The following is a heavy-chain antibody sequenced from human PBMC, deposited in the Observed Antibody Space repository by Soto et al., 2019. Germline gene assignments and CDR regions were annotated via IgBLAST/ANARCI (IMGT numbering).Heavy chain of an antibody. J-gene: IGHJ4*02. V-gene: IGHV4-39*01. CDR1: GGSISSSSYY. CDR3: ARHDCSGGSCLLYFDY. CDR2: IYYSGST. D-gene: IGHD2-15*01. Sequence: QLQLQESGPGLVKPSETLSLTCTVSGGSISSSSYYWGWIRQPPGKGLEWIGSIYYSGSTYYNPSLKRRVTISVDTSKNQFSLKLSSVTAADTAVYYCARHDCSGGSCLLYFDYWGQGTLVTVSS.